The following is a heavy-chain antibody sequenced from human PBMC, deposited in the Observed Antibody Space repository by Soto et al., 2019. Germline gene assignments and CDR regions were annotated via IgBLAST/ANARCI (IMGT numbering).Heavy chain of an antibody. CDR1: GYTFTNYA. CDR2: INAGNGNT. V-gene: IGHV1-3*01. J-gene: IGHJ6*03. D-gene: IGHD2-2*01. CDR3: ARGHLAVVPVASWYFYMDV. Sequence: ASVKVSCKASGYTFTNYAVHWVRQAPGQRLEWMGWINAGNGNTRYSQKFQGRVTITRDTSARTAYMELSSLRSEDTAVYYCARGHLAVVPVASWYFYMDVWGKGTTVTVAS.